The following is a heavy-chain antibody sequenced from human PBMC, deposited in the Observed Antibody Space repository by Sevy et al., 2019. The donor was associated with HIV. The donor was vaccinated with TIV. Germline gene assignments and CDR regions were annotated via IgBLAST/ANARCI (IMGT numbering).Heavy chain of an antibody. J-gene: IGHJ4*02. D-gene: IGHD4-17*01. CDR3: ARHGYGDYIDSY. V-gene: IGHV3-23*01. Sequence: GGSLRLSCAASGFTFSSYAMSWVRQAPGKGLEWVSAISGSGGSTYYADSVKGRFTISRDNSKNTLYLQMNSLKAEDQAVYFCARHGYGDYIDSYWGQGTLVTVS. CDR2: ISGSGGST. CDR1: GFTFSSYA.